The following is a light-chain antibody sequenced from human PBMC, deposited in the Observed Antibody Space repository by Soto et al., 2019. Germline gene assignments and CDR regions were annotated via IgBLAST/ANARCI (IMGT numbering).Light chain of an antibody. CDR3: CLYIGATTDV. V-gene: IGLV2-23*01. Sequence: QSALAQPASVTGCTGQSIIITCTGTSGFGGCFRLVSSCQQHPGKARKVMMSLAPWRTPGVPGCFCGCSSLNSASLTISGPEADGEADYYCCLYIGATTDVFGTGTKVT. J-gene: IGLJ1*01. CDR2: LAP. CDR1: SGFGGCFRL.